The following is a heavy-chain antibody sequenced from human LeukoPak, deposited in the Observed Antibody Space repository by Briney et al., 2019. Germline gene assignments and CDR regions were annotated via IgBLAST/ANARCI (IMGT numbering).Heavy chain of an antibody. CDR2: INPSGGST. D-gene: IGHD3-22*01. CDR1: GYTFTSYY. CDR3: ARETYYYDSSGKGFDY. J-gene: IGHJ4*02. V-gene: IGHV1-46*01. Sequence: GASVKVSCKASGYTFTSYYMHCVRQAPGQGLEWMGIINPSGGSTSYAQKFQGRVTMTRDTSTSTVYMELSSLRSEDTAVYYCARETYYYDSSGKGFDYWGQGTLVTVSS.